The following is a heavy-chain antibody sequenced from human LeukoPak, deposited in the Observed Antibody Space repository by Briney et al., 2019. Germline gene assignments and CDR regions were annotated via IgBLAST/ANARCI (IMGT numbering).Heavy chain of an antibody. CDR3: ARDRGSGWYYLHNLGNAFDI. D-gene: IGHD6-19*01. CDR1: GGTFSSYA. CDR2: IIPILGIA. Sequence: SVKVSRKASGGTFSSYAISWVQQAPGQGLEWMGRIIPILGIANYAQKFQGRVTITADKSTSTAYMELSSLRSEDTAVYYCARDRGSGWYYLHNLGNAFDIWGQGTMVTVSS. J-gene: IGHJ3*02. V-gene: IGHV1-69*04.